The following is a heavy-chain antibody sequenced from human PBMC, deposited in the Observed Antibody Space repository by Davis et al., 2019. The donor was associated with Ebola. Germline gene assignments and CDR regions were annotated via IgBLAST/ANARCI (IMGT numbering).Heavy chain of an antibody. CDR2: IYPGDSDT. CDR3: ARGYDFWSGYSYYFDY. Sequence: GESLKISCKGSGYSFTSYWIAWVRQMSGKGLEWMGIIYPGDSDTRYSPSFQGQVTMSADKSISTAYLQWSSLKASDTAMYYCARGYDFWSGYSYYFDYWGQGTLVTV. D-gene: IGHD3-3*01. J-gene: IGHJ4*02. CDR1: GYSFTSYW. V-gene: IGHV5-51*01.